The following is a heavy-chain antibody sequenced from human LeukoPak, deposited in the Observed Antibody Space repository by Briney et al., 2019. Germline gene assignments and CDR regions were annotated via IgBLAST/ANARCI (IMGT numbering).Heavy chain of an antibody. D-gene: IGHD5-12*01. CDR1: GYTFTGRY. J-gene: IGHJ4*02. CDR3: ARDYGEGRVATIPLAY. Sequence: ASVKVSCKASGYTFTGRYMHWVRQAPGQGLEWMGWISGYNGKTNYAQNLQGRVTMTTDTSTSTAYMDLRSLRSDDTAVYYCARDYGEGRVATIPLAYWGQGTLVTVSS. V-gene: IGHV1-18*04. CDR2: ISGYNGKT.